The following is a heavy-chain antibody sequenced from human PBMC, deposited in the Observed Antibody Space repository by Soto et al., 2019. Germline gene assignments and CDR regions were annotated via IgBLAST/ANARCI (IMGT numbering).Heavy chain of an antibody. V-gene: IGHV1-18*04. CDR2: ISAYNGNT. J-gene: IGHJ6*02. CDR1: GYTFTSYG. D-gene: IGHD3-9*01. Sequence: QVQLVQSGAEVKKPGASVKVSCKASGYTFTSYGISWVRQAPGQGLEWMGWISAYNGNTNYAQKLQGRVTMTTDTSTSTAYMELRSLRSDDTAVYYCARDPLVFHRYRYCYYGMDVWGQGTTVTGSS. CDR3: ARDPLVFHRYRYCYYGMDV.